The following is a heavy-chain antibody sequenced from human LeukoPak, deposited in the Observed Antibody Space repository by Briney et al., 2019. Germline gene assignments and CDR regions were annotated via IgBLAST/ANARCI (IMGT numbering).Heavy chain of an antibody. D-gene: IGHD3-10*01. Sequence: GASVKVSCKASGYTFTSYDINWVRQATGQGLEWMGWMDPNSGNTGYAQKFQGRVTMTRNTSISTAYVELSSLRSEDTAVYYCAKDIITMVRGKGINWFDPWGQGTLVTVFS. CDR2: MDPNSGNT. CDR3: AKDIITMVRGKGINWFDP. CDR1: GYTFTSYD. V-gene: IGHV1-8*01. J-gene: IGHJ5*02.